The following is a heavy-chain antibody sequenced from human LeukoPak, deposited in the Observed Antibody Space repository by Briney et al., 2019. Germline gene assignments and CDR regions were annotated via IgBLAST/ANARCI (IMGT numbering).Heavy chain of an antibody. CDR1: GFTFNTYI. Sequence: GGSLRLSCAASGFTFNTYIMNWVRQAPGKGLEWLSYITKSSSTIHYADSVKGRFTISRDNSKNTLYLQMDSLRAEDTAVYYCAKDRSAGGYYYYGMDVWGQGTTVTVSS. J-gene: IGHJ6*02. CDR3: AKDRSAGGYYYYGMDV. V-gene: IGHV3-48*01. CDR2: ITKSSSTI. D-gene: IGHD3-16*01.